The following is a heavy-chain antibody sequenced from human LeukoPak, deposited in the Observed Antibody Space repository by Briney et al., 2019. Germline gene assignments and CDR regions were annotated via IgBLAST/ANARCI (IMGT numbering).Heavy chain of an antibody. Sequence: PGGSLRLSCAASGFTFDDYAMHWVRQVPGKGLEWVSGISWNSGSIGYADSVKGRFTIPRDNAKNSLYLQMNSLRAEDTALYYCAKDTDSSGWYGDWGQGTLVTVSS. D-gene: IGHD6-19*01. V-gene: IGHV3-9*01. CDR2: ISWNSGSI. CDR3: AKDTDSSGWYGD. J-gene: IGHJ4*02. CDR1: GFTFDDYA.